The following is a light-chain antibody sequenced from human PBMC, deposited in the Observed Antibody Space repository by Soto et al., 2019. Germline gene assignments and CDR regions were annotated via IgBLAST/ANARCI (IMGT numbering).Light chain of an antibody. CDR3: QQYGSYSPWT. Sequence: DLQMTQSPSTLSASVGDRVTITCRASQSIGSWLAWYQQKPGKAPKLLIYKASSLESGVPSRFSGSGSGTEFTLTICSLQPADFASYYCQQYGSYSPWTFGQGTKVEIK. CDR2: KAS. J-gene: IGKJ1*01. CDR1: QSIGSW. V-gene: IGKV1-5*03.